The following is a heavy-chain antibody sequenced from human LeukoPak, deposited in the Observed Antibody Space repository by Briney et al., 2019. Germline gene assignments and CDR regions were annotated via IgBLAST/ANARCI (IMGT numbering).Heavy chain of an antibody. CDR3: ARDQLYDSSGYYFDY. Sequence: ASVKVSCKASGYTFTSYYMHWVRQAPGQGLEWMGIINPSGGSTSYAQKFQGRVTMTRDVSTSTVYMELSSLRSEDTAVYYCARDQLYDSSGYYFDYWGQGTLVTVSS. V-gene: IGHV1-46*01. CDR1: GYTFTSYY. D-gene: IGHD3-22*01. CDR2: INPSGGST. J-gene: IGHJ4*02.